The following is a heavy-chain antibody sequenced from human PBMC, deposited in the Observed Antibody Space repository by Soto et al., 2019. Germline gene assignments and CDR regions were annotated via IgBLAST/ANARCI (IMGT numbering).Heavy chain of an antibody. D-gene: IGHD2-2*01. CDR3: AKASFGWASEHPYYFDY. Sequence: EVQLLDSGGGLVQPGGSLRLSCAASGFTFSNYAMTWVRQAPGKGLEWVSGISGSGGRSYYADSVKGRFTISRDNSKSTLYLQMNSLRAEDTAVYYCAKASFGWASEHPYYFDYWGQGTLVTVSS. CDR2: ISGSGGRS. CDR1: GFTFSNYA. J-gene: IGHJ4*02. V-gene: IGHV3-23*01.